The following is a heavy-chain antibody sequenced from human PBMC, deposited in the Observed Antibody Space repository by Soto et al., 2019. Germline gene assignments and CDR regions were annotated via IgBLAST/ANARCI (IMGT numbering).Heavy chain of an antibody. V-gene: IGHV3-30*02. CDR3: AKDLDSSGWYFYY. D-gene: IGHD6-19*01. CDR2: IWYDGSNK. J-gene: IGHJ4*02. Sequence: GGSLRLSCAASGFTFSSYGMHWVRQAPGKGLEWVAVIWYDGSNKYYADSVKGRFTISRDNSKNTLYLQMNSLRAEDTAVYYCAKDLDSSGWYFYYWGQGTLVTVSS. CDR1: GFTFSSYG.